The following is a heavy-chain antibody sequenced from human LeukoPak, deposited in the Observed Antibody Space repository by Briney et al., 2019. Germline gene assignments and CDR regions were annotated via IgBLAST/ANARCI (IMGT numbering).Heavy chain of an antibody. CDR2: IYYSGST. CDR1: GGSISSYY. V-gene: IGHV4-59*12. Sequence: SETLSLTCTASGGSISSYYWSWIRQPPGKGLEWIGSIYYSGSTYYNPSLKSRVTISVDTSKNQFSLKLSSVTAADTAVYYCAKGRVSMVRGGVNWFDPWGQGTLVTVSS. CDR3: AKGRVSMVRGGVNWFDP. D-gene: IGHD3-10*01. J-gene: IGHJ5*02.